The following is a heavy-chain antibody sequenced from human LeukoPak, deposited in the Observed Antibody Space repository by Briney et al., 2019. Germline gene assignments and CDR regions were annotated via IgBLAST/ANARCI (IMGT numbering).Heavy chain of an antibody. V-gene: IGHV3-15*01. CDR3: ATDLRTVTTFGHYYHGMDD. CDR1: GFAFSDAW. J-gene: IGHJ6*02. CDR2: IKSKADGATT. Sequence: PGGSLRLSCAASGFAFSDAWMNWVRQAPGKGLYWVGRIKSKADGATTDYGTTVKGRFTISRDDSKNTFYLQMKGLKTEDTGVYYCATDLRTVTTFGHYYHGMDDWGQGTTVTVSS. D-gene: IGHD4-17*01.